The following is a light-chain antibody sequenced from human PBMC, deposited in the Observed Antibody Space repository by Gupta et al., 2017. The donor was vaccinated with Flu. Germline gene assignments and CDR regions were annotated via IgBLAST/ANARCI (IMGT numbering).Light chain of an antibody. Sequence: EVALTQSPGTLSLSPGERATLSCRASQAITSTFVDWYQQKPGQAPRLLIFGGSNRATGIPDRCSGGGVGTGTEFTLIISRLEPEDFAVYYCQHYGRSPCSFGQGTKVEL. V-gene: IGKV3-20*01. CDR1: QAITSTF. CDR3: QHYGRSPCS. J-gene: IGKJ2*04. CDR2: GGS.